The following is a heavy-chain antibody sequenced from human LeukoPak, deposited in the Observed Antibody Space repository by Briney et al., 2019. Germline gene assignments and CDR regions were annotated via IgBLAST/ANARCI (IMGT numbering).Heavy chain of an antibody. CDR3: AREKRGITGTKDRGGAVAFDI. Sequence: SETLSLTCTVSGGSISSYYWSWIRQPPGKGLEWIGYIYYSGSTNYNPSPKSRVTISVDTSKNQFSLKLSSVTAADTAVYYCAREKRGITGTKDRGGAVAFDIWGQGTMVTVSS. D-gene: IGHD1-20*01. CDR1: GGSISSYY. V-gene: IGHV4-59*01. CDR2: IYYSGST. J-gene: IGHJ3*02.